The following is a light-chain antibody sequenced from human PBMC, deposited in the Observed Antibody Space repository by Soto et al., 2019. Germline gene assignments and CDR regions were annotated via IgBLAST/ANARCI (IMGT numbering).Light chain of an antibody. J-gene: IGLJ2*01. CDR1: SSDIGGYNS. CDR3: CSNAGAYTI. V-gene: IGLV2-11*01. Sequence: QSALTQPRSVSGSPGQSVTISCTGTSSDIGGYNSVSWYQQHPGTAPKLMIYAVTKRPSGVPDRFSGSKSGNTASLTISGLQAEDETDYYCCSNAGAYTIFGGGTKLTVL. CDR2: AVT.